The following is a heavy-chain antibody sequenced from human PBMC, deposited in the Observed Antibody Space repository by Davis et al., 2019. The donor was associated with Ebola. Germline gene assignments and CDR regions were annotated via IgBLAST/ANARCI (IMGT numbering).Heavy chain of an antibody. J-gene: IGHJ4*02. CDR3: AKAPLGWLPKLGLDY. D-gene: IGHD4-23*01. CDR1: GFTFSSYS. V-gene: IGHV3-21*01. CDR2: ISSSSSYI. Sequence: AGSLSLSCAASGFTFSSYSMSWVRQAPGKGLEWVSSISSSSSYIYYADSVKRRFTIPRDNANNSLYLQMNSLRAEDTAVYYRAKAPLGWLPKLGLDYWGQGTLVTVSS.